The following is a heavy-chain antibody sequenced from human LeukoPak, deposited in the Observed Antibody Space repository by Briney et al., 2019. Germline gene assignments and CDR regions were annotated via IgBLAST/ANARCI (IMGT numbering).Heavy chain of an antibody. Sequence: GGSLRLSCAASGFTFSSYAMSWVRQAPGKGLEWVSYISSSGSTIYYADSVKGRFTISRDNAKNSLYLQMNSLRAEDTAVYYCARGGRDYGDYDYFDYWGRGTLVTVSS. D-gene: IGHD4-17*01. V-gene: IGHV3-48*04. CDR2: ISSSGSTI. CDR3: ARGGRDYGDYDYFDY. CDR1: GFTFSSYA. J-gene: IGHJ4*02.